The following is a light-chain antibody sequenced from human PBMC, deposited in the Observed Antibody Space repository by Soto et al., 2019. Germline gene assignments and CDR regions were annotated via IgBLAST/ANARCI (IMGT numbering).Light chain of an antibody. CDR2: GAS. CDR1: QGIRSD. J-gene: IGKJ2*01. CDR3: LQLNSFPYT. Sequence: DIQMTQSPSSLSASVGDRVTITCRASQGIRSDLGWFQQKPGKAPTRLIFGASTLQGGGPSRFSGSGSWTVFTLTISGLQPEDFATHCCLQLNSFPYTFGQGTKLEI. V-gene: IGKV1-17*01.